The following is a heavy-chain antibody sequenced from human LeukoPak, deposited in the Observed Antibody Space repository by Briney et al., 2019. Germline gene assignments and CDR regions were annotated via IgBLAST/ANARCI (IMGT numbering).Heavy chain of an antibody. V-gene: IGHV3-23*01. Sequence: GGSLRLSCAASGFTFSSYGMSWVRQAPGKGLEWVSAISGSGGSTYYADSVKGRFTISRDNSKNTLYLQMNSLRAEDTAVYYCAKEALRYFDWLPLRRDDAFDIWGQGTMVTVSS. CDR2: ISGSGGST. D-gene: IGHD3-9*01. J-gene: IGHJ3*02. CDR1: GFTFSSYG. CDR3: AKEALRYFDWLPLRRDDAFDI.